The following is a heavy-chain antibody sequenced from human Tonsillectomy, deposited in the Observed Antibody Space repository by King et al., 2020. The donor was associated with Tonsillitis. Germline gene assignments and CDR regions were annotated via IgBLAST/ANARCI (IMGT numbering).Heavy chain of an antibody. D-gene: IGHD3-10*01. J-gene: IGHJ4*02. CDR1: GFTFSSYA. V-gene: IGHV3-23*04. Sequence: VQLVESGGGLVQPGGSLRLSCAASGFTFSSYAMNWVRQAPGKGLEWVSAISGSGGSTYYADSVKGRFTISRDNSKNTLYLQMNSLRAEDTAVYYCAKEWFGEVSSLGYFDYWGQGTLVTVSS. CDR2: ISGSGGST. CDR3: AKEWFGEVSSLGYFDY.